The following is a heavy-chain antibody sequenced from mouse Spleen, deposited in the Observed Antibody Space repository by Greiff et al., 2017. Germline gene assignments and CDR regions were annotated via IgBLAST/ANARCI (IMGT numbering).Heavy chain of an antibody. Sequence: QVHVKQSGAELAKPGASVKMSCKASGYTFTSYWMHWVKQRPGQGLEWIGYINPSTGYTEYNQKFKDKATLTADKSSSTAYMQLSSLTSEDSAVYYCANYPWFAYWGQGTLVTVSA. V-gene: IGHV1-7*01. CDR3: ANYPWFAY. D-gene: IGHD5-5*01. CDR2: INPSTGYT. CDR1: GYTFTSYW. J-gene: IGHJ3*01.